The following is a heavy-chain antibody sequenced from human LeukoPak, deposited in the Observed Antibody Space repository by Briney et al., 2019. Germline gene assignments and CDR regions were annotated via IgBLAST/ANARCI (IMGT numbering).Heavy chain of an antibody. V-gene: IGHV4-39*07. J-gene: IGHJ4*02. CDR1: GGSISSSSYY. Sequence: SETLSLTCTVSGGSISSSSYYWGWIRQPPGKGLEWIGSIYYSGSTYYNPSLKSRVTISVDTSKNQFSLKLSSVTAADTAVYYCAGGYLYYYDSSGYYPYWGRGTLVTVSS. D-gene: IGHD3-22*01. CDR2: IYYSGST. CDR3: AGGYLYYYDSSGYYPY.